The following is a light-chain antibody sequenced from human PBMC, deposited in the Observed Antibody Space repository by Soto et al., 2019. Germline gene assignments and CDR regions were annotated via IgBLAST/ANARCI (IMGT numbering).Light chain of an antibody. Sequence: DIVLTQSPGTLSLSPGERVTLSCRASLNVNSYLAWYQQKPGQAPRLLIYDASNRAAGIPARFSGSGSGTDFTLTISSLDPEDFAIYYCQQRQYWPPITFSQGTRLEIK. J-gene: IGKJ5*01. CDR1: LNVNSY. CDR3: QQRQYWPPIT. CDR2: DAS. V-gene: IGKV3-11*01.